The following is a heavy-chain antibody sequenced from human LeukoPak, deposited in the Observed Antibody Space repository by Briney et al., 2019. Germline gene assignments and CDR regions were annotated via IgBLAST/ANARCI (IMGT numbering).Heavy chain of an antibody. D-gene: IGHD2-15*01. CDR3: AKGEGGYCSSSSCSTYFDY. Sequence: PGGSLRLSCAATGLTFTTSAMTWVRQAPGKGLEWVSSISGSGGSSYHADSVKGRFTISRDNSKNTAYLHMNSLRADDTAIYYCAKGEGGYCSSSSCSTYFDYWGQGTLVTVSS. CDR2: ISGSGGSS. J-gene: IGHJ4*02. CDR1: GLTFTTSA. V-gene: IGHV3-23*01.